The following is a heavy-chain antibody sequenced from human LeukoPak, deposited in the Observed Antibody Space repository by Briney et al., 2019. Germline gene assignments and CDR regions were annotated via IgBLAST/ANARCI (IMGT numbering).Heavy chain of an antibody. D-gene: IGHD3/OR15-3a*01. Sequence: SQTLSLICAVSGGSISSGGYSWSWIRQPPGKGLEWIGYIYHSGSTYYNPSLKSRVTISVDRSKNQFSLKLSSVTAADTAVYYCARGQEGLVDYWGQGTLVTVSS. J-gene: IGHJ4*02. V-gene: IGHV4-30-2*01. CDR3: ARGQEGLVDY. CDR1: GGSISSGGYS. CDR2: IYHSGST.